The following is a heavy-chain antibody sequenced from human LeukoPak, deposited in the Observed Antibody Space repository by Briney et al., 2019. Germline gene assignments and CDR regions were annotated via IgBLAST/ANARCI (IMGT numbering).Heavy chain of an antibody. CDR1: GGSISSGGYY. D-gene: IGHD2-21*01. J-gene: IGHJ2*01. CDR2: IYYSGST. CDR3: AREGRIVGGQYFDL. Sequence: NPSQTLSLTCTVSGGSISSGGYYWSWIRQHPGKGLEWIGYIYYSGSTNYNPSLKSRVTVSIDTSKNHFSLELDSVTPADTAVYYCAREGRIVGGQYFDLWGRGTLVTVSS. V-gene: IGHV4-61*03.